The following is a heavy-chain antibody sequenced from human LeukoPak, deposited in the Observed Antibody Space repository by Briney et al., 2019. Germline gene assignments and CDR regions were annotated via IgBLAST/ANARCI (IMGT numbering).Heavy chain of an antibody. CDR2: IYPGDSDT. CDR3: ARRVVVVAATRGALDI. V-gene: IGHV5-51*01. CDR1: GYGFTNYW. Sequence: GESLKISCKGSGYGFTNYWIGWVRQMPGKGLEWMGIIYPGDSDTRYSPSFQGQVTISVDKSISTAYLQWSSLKASDTAIYYCARRVVVVAATRGALDIWGQGTMVTISS. J-gene: IGHJ3*02. D-gene: IGHD2-15*01.